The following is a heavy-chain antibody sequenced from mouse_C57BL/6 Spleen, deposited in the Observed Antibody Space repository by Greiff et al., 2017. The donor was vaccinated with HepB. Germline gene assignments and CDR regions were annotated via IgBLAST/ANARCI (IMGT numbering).Heavy chain of an antibody. CDR1: GYSFTGYY. Sequence: EVQLQQSGPELVKPGASVKISCKASGYSFTGYYMNWVKQSPEKSLEWIGEINPSTGGTTYNQKFKAKATLTVDKSSSTAYMQLKSLTSEDSAVYYCARGYYDGVYWGQGTLVTVSA. J-gene: IGHJ3*01. D-gene: IGHD1-1*01. CDR2: INPSTGGT. V-gene: IGHV1-42*01. CDR3: ARGYYDGVY.